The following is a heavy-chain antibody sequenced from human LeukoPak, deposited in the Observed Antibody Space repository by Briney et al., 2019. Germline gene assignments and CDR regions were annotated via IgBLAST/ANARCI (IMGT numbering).Heavy chain of an antibody. CDR3: ARENPASGYFDN. J-gene: IGHJ4*02. CDR1: RFFFSSYA. Sequence: GRSLRLSCAASRFFFSSYAMHWVRQAPGKGLEWLAVISSDGTNKYYADSVKGRFTISRDNSKNTLYLQMNSLRAEDTAVYYCARENPASGYFDNWGQGTLVTVSS. V-gene: IGHV3-30-3*01. D-gene: IGHD3-3*01. CDR2: ISSDGTNK.